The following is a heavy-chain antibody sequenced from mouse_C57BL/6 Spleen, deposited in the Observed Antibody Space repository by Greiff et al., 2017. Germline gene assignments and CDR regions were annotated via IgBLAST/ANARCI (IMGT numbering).Heavy chain of an antibody. D-gene: IGHD1-1*01. V-gene: IGHV1-64*01. J-gene: IGHJ2*01. CDR2: ILPHSGST. CDR3: ARKPMTTGVATSVDY. CDR1: GYPFTSYW. Sequence: QVQLQQPGAELVKPGASVKLSCKASGYPFTSYWLHWVKQRPGQGLVWIGMILPHSGSTTYTEKFKSMATLTVDKSSSTAYMQLISLTSADAAVFYCARKPMTTGVATSVDYWGQGTTRTVSA.